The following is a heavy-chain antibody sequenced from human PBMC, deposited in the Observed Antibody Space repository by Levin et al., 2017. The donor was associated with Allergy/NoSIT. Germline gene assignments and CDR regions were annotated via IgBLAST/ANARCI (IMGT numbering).Heavy chain of an antibody. V-gene: IGHV1-8*01. CDR3: ARGLRWQHRGPHFDP. Sequence: GESLKISCKASGYTFTSYDINWVRQATGQGLEWMGWMNPNSGNTGYAQKFQGRVTMTRNTSISTAYMELSSLRSEDTAVYYCARGLRWQHRGPHFDPWGQGTLVTVSS. J-gene: IGHJ5*02. CDR1: GYTFTSYD. CDR2: MNPNSGNT. D-gene: IGHD4-23*01.